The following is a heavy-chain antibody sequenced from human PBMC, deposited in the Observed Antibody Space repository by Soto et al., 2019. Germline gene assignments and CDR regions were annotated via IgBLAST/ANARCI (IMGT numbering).Heavy chain of an antibody. D-gene: IGHD4-17*01. CDR2: INPNGGT. V-gene: IGHV1-2*02. Sequence: SVKVSCTASGYTLTDNYTHGVREAPGQGLEWMGWINPNGGTKYAQKFQGRVTMTRDTSISTAYMELSRLRSDDTAVYYCARSLTTLTTLLDYWGQGTLVTVSS. J-gene: IGHJ4*02. CDR3: ARSLTTLTTLLDY. CDR1: GYTLTDNY.